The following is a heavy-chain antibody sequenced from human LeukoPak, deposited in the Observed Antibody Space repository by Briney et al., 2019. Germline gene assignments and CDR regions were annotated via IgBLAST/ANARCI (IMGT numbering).Heavy chain of an antibody. Sequence: TGGSLRLSCATSGFTFSGSAIHWVRQASGKGLKWVGRIRSKANSYATTDVASVRGRFSISRDDSKNTAYLQMNSLKTEDTAVYYCTRPSYDSSVSGVVYWGQGTLVTVSS. V-gene: IGHV3-73*01. CDR2: IRSKANSYAT. D-gene: IGHD3-22*01. J-gene: IGHJ4*02. CDR1: GFTFSGSA. CDR3: TRPSYDSSVSGVVY.